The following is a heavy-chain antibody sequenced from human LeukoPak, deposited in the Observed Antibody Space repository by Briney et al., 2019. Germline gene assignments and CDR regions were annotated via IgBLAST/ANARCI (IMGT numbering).Heavy chain of an antibody. D-gene: IGHD3-22*01. CDR2: IIPIFGTA. J-gene: IGHJ3*02. Sequence: SVKVSCKAYGGTFSSYAISWVRQAPGQGLEWMGGIIPIFGTANYAQKFQGRVTITADESTSTAYMELSSLRSEDTAVYYCARALRWYYDSSGYQDAFDIWGQGTMVTVSS. CDR1: GGTFSSYA. CDR3: ARALRWYYDSSGYQDAFDI. V-gene: IGHV1-69*13.